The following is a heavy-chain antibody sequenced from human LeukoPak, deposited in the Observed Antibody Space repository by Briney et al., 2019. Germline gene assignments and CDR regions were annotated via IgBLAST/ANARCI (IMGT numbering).Heavy chain of an antibody. J-gene: IGHJ4*02. CDR2: INSSSSYI. CDR1: VFTFSNYS. CDR3: ARDWGSYYYASRGSTPDY. V-gene: IGHV3-21*01. D-gene: IGHD3-22*01. Sequence: GGPLRLSCAASVFTFSNYSMNWLRQAPGKGQEWVSSINSSSSYIYYADSVKGRFTISRDNAKNSLYLQMNRLRPEDTAVSYCARDWGSYYYASRGSTPDYWGQGPLVTVSS.